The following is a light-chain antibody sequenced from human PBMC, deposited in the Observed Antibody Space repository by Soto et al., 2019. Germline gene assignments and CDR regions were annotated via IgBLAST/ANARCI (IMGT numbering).Light chain of an antibody. CDR2: DAS. V-gene: IGKV1-39*01. CDR1: QAILTY. CDR3: QQTFSPDGT. Sequence: DIHFTPSPSSLSAAVGDRVTITCRASQAILTYLNWLQQKAGKAPEVLIYDASGLRSGVPSRFTGSGSATDFTLTITSLQREDAGTYFCQQTFSPDGTFGGGTKVDIK. J-gene: IGKJ4*01.